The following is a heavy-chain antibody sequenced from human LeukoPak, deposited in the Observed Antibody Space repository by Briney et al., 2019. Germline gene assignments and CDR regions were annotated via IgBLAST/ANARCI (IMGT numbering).Heavy chain of an antibody. J-gene: IGHJ4*02. Sequence: SVKVSCKASGGTFSSYAISWVRQAPGQGLEWMGRITPILGIANYAQKFQGRVTITADKSTSTAYMELSSLRSEDTAVYYCARDDVAGTFFDYWGQGTLVTVSS. CDR2: ITPILGIA. D-gene: IGHD6-19*01. CDR1: GGTFSSYA. V-gene: IGHV1-69*04. CDR3: ARDDVAGTFFDY.